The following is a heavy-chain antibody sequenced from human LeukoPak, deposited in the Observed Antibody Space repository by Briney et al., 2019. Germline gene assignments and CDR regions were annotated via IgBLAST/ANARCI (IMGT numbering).Heavy chain of an antibody. CDR2: INSDGRST. V-gene: IGHV3-74*01. CDR3: ARACDIVATILFDF. CDR1: GFTFSDYW. J-gene: IGHJ4*02. D-gene: IGHD5-12*01. Sequence: GGSLRLSCPASGFTFSDYWMHWVRQAPGKGLVWVSRINSDGRSTSYADSVKGRFTISRDNAKNTLYLQMNSLRAEDTALYYCARACDIVATILFDFWGQGTLVTVSS.